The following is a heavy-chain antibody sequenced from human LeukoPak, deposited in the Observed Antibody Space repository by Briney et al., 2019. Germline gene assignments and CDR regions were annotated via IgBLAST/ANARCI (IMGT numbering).Heavy chain of an antibody. CDR2: INSDGSST. CDR1: GFTLSSYW. V-gene: IGHV3-74*01. Sequence: PGGSLRLSCAPSGFTLSSYWIHWVRQAPGKGLVWVSRINSDGSSTSYADSVKGRFTISRDNAKNTLYLQMNSLRAEDTAVYYCARVGYYDSSGYLNYWGQGTLVTVAS. CDR3: ARVGYYDSSGYLNY. D-gene: IGHD3-22*01. J-gene: IGHJ4*02.